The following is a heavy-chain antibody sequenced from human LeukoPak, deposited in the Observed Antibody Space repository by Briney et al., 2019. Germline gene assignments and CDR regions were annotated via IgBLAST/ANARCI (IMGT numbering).Heavy chain of an antibody. J-gene: IGHJ3*02. CDR3: ARDSKITFGGVIVPEAFDI. V-gene: IGHV3-20*04. D-gene: IGHD3-16*02. Sequence: GGSLRLSCAASGFTFDDYGMSWVRQAPGKGLEWVSGINWNVGSTGYADSVKGRFTISRDSAKNSLYLQMNSLRAEDTALYYCARDSKITFGGVIVPEAFDIWGQGTMVTVSS. CDR2: INWNVGST. CDR1: GFTFDDYG.